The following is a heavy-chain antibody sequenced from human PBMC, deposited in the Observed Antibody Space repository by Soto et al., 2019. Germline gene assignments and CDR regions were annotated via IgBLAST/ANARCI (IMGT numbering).Heavy chain of an antibody. V-gene: IGHV3-23*01. Sequence: EVQLLESGGGLIQPGGSLRLSCAAYGFTFSTYAMNWVRQAPGKGLEWVAVIVGDASSTAYAAPVRGRFTISRDNSKNTLYLQMNSLRVEDTAIYYCAKDLRLDGRYDLDYWGQGTLVTVSS. D-gene: IGHD3-16*01. CDR2: IVGDASST. CDR3: AKDLRLDGRYDLDY. J-gene: IGHJ4*02. CDR1: GFTFSTYA.